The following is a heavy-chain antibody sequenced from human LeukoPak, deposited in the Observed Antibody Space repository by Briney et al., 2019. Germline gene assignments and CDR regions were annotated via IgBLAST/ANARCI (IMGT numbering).Heavy chain of an antibody. J-gene: IGHJ4*02. CDR1: GFTFSDYA. V-gene: IGHV3-30*04. Sequence: GRSLRLSCAASGFTFSDYAMHWVRQAPGKGLEWVAVISYGGTNEYYADSAKGRFTISRDNSKNTLYLQMNNLRAEDTAVYYCARWVVTAIPAADYFDYWGQGTLVTVSS. CDR3: ARWVVTAIPAADYFDY. D-gene: IGHD2-21*02. CDR2: ISYGGTNE.